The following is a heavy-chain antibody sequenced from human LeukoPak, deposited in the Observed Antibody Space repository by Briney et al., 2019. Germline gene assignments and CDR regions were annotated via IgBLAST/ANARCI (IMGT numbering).Heavy chain of an antibody. CDR3: ARGGGAGRSIDY. Sequence: GGSLRLSCAASGFTFSSYGMHWVRQAPGKGLEWVAVIWYDGSNKYYADSVKGRFTISRDNSKNTLYLQMNSLRAEDTAVYYCARGGGAGRSIDYWGQGTLVTVSS. J-gene: IGHJ4*02. D-gene: IGHD1-26*01. CDR1: GFTFSSYG. CDR2: IWYDGSNK. V-gene: IGHV3-33*01.